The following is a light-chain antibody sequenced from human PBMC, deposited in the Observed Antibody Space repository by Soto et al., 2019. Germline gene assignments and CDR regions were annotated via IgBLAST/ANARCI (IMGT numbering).Light chain of an antibody. V-gene: IGKV1-39*01. J-gene: IGKJ2*01. Sequence: DIQMTQSPSSLSASAGDRVTITCRASQSINNYLNWYQQKPGRAPNLLIYGASSLQSGVPSRFSGSGSGTDFILTITSLQPEDSAAYYCQQTYNTPPTLGQGTKVEIK. CDR2: GAS. CDR3: QQTYNTPPT. CDR1: QSINNY.